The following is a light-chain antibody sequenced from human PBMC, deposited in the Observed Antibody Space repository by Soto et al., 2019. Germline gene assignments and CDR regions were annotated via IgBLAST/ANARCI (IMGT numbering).Light chain of an antibody. CDR2: EDN. CDR3: QSYDNLEGV. J-gene: IGLJ3*02. Sequence: NFMLTQPHSVSESPGKTVTISCTRSSGSIASNYVQWYQQRPGSAPTTVIYEDNQRPSGVPDRFSGSIDSSSNSASLTISGLKTEDEADYYCQSYDNLEGVFGGGTKLTVL. CDR1: SGSIASNY. V-gene: IGLV6-57*03.